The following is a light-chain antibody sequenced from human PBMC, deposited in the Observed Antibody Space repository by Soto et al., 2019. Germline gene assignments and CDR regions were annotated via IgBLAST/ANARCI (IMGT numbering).Light chain of an antibody. J-gene: IGKJ1*01. Sequence: EIVLTQSPGTLSLSPGERATLSCRASQSVSSSYLAWYQQKPGQAPRLLIYGASSRATGIPDRFSGSGSGTDFTLTISRLEPEDLAVYYCQQYGSSPGTFGQGTKVAIK. CDR2: GAS. CDR3: QQYGSSPGT. V-gene: IGKV3-20*01. CDR1: QSVSSSY.